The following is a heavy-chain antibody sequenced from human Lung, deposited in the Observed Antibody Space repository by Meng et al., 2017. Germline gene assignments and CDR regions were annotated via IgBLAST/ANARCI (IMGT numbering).Heavy chain of an antibody. CDR3: VRSSAWVRTGFDP. D-gene: IGHD6-19*01. CDR2: IGHSGFT. CDR1: GGSISTSGYY. J-gene: IGHJ5*02. V-gene: IGHV4-39*01. Sequence: QAQLQGSGPGLVKPPEALSLTCSVSGGSISTSGYYWGWIRQPPGKGLEWIGSIGHSGFTYYTPSLKSRVAVSLDTSKSQFSLMLTSVTAADTAVYYCVRSSAWVRTGFDPWGQGTLVTVS.